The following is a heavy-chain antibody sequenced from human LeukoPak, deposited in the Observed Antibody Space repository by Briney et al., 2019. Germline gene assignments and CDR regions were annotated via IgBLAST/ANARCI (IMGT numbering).Heavy chain of an antibody. V-gene: IGHV4-39*07. D-gene: IGHD5-24*01. J-gene: IGHJ5*02. Sequence: SETLSLTCTVSGGSISSRSDYWGWIRQPPGKGLEWIGSISYSGSTHYNPSLKSRLTISVDTSKNQLSLKLNSVTAADTAVYYCARDLGSQMATISDWFDPWGQGTLVTVSS. CDR2: ISYSGST. CDR1: GGSISSRSDY. CDR3: ARDLGSQMATISDWFDP.